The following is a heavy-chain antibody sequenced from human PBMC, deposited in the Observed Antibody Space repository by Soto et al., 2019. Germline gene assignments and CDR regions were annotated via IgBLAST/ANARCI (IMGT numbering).Heavy chain of an antibody. CDR2: ITGSRGKT. Sequence: GGSLRLSCAASGFTFSDYSMHWVRQAPGKGLEWVSVITGSRGKTYYADSVKGRFTISRDNSKNTLYLQMNSLRAGDTAVYYCARGRSYDFWSGHYYYYGMDVWGQGTTVTVSS. J-gene: IGHJ6*02. D-gene: IGHD3-3*01. CDR1: GFTFSDYS. V-gene: IGHV3-23*01. CDR3: ARGRSYDFWSGHYYYYGMDV.